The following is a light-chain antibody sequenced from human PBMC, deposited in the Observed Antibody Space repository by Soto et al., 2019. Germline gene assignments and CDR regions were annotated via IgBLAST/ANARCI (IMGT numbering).Light chain of an antibody. V-gene: IGLV2-23*02. CDR1: SSDVGSYNL. CDR2: EVS. CDR3: CSYAGSSTVV. J-gene: IGLJ2*01. Sequence: QSALTQPASVSGSPGQSITISCTGISSDVGSYNLVSWYQQHPGKAPKLMIYEVSKRPSGVSNRFSGSKSGNTASLTISGLQAEDEADYYCCSYAGSSTVVFGGGTQLTVL.